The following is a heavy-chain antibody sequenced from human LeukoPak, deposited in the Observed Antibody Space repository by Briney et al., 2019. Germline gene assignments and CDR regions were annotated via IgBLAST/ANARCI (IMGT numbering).Heavy chain of an antibody. J-gene: IGHJ3*02. D-gene: IGHD2-15*01. CDR1: GFTFSSYW. Sequence: GGSLRLSCAASGFTFSSYWMSWVRQAPGKGLEWVALIPYDGSNKYYADSVKGRFTVSRDNAKNSLYLQMNSLRAEDTAVYYCARLGIVVVVADAFDIWGQGTMVTVSS. CDR2: IPYDGSNK. V-gene: IGHV3-30*03. CDR3: ARLGIVVVVADAFDI.